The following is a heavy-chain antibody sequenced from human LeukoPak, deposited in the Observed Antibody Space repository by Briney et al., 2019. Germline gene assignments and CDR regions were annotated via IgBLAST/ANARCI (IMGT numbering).Heavy chain of an antibody. Sequence: GGSLRPSCAASGFTFSSYSMNWVRQAPGKGLEWVSAISGSGGSTYYADSVKGRFTISRDNSKNTLYLQMNSLRAEDTAVYYCAKVSISYYDSSGRDYFDYWGQGTLVTVSS. D-gene: IGHD3-22*01. V-gene: IGHV3-23*01. CDR1: GFTFSSYS. CDR2: ISGSGGST. J-gene: IGHJ4*02. CDR3: AKVSISYYDSSGRDYFDY.